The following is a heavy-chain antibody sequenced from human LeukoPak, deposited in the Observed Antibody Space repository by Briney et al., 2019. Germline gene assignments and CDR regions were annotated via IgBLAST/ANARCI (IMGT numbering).Heavy chain of an antibody. CDR1: GGSISSSSYY. CDR3: AGGYYLFDY. Sequence: SETLSLTCTVSGGSISSSSYYWGWIRQPPGKGLEWIGTIYYSGSTYYNPSLKSRVTISVDTPKSQFSLKLSSVTAADTAVYYCAGGYYLFDYWGQGTLVTVSS. J-gene: IGHJ4*02. D-gene: IGHD3-22*01. CDR2: IYYSGST. V-gene: IGHV4-39*01.